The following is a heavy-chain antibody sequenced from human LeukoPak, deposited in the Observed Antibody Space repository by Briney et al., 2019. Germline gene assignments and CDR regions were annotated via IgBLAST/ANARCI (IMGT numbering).Heavy chain of an antibody. D-gene: IGHD6-19*01. J-gene: IGHJ4*02. Sequence: PGGSLRLSCAASGFTFSSYSMTWVRQAPGKGLEWVANIKEDGSEKYYVDSVKGRFTISRDNAKKSLYLQMNSLRAEDTAMYYCAPTLAVAGRGRGYWGQGTLVTVSS. CDR2: IKEDGSEK. CDR3: APTLAVAGRGRGY. V-gene: IGHV3-7*01. CDR1: GFTFSSYS.